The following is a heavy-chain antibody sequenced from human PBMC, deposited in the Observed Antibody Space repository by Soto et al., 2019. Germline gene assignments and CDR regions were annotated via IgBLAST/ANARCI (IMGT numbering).Heavy chain of an antibody. J-gene: IGHJ6*02. D-gene: IGHD5-12*01. CDR1: GYTFTSYY. CDR2: INPSGGST. Sequence: ASVKVSCKATGYTFTSYYMHWVRQAPGQGLEWMGIINPSGGSTTYAQKFQGRVTMTRDTSTSTVYMELSSLRSEDTAVYYCARGDIVAIFGMDVWGQGTTVTVSS. CDR3: ARGDIVAIFGMDV. V-gene: IGHV1-46*01.